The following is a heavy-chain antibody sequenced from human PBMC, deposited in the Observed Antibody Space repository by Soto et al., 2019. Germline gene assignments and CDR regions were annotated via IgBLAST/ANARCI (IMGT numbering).Heavy chain of an antibody. CDR2: IYYSGST. D-gene: IGHD2-8*01. J-gene: IGHJ5*02. CDR3: AGGAVSRGWFDP. V-gene: IGHV4-31*03. Sequence: PSETLSLTCTVSGGSISSGGYYWSWIRQHPGKGLEWIGYIYYSGSTYYNPPLKSRVTISVDTSKNQFSLKLSSVTAADTAVYYCAGGAVSRGWFDPWGQGTLVTVSS. CDR1: GGSISSGGYY.